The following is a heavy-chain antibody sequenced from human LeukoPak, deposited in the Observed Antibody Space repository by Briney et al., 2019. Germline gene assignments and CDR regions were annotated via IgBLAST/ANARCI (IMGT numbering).Heavy chain of an antibody. D-gene: IGHD3-10*01. V-gene: IGHV3-23*01. CDR1: GFTVSSNY. J-gene: IGHJ4*02. CDR2: ISGSGGST. Sequence: GGSLRLSCAASGFTVSSNYMSWVRQAPGKGLEWVSAISGSGGSTYYADSVKGRFTTSRDNSKNTLYLQMNSLRTEDTAVYYCAKELLWFGELMSSGFDYWGQGTLVTVSS. CDR3: AKELLWFGELMSSGFDY.